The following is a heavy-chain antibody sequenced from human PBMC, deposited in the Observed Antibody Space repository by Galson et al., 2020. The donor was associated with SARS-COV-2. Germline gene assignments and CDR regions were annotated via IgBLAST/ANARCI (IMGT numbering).Heavy chain of an antibody. J-gene: IGHJ4*02. V-gene: IGHV4-30-2*01. Sequence: ASETLSLTCAVSGGPISSGGYSWSWIRQPPGKGLERIGYIYHSGSTYYNPSLKSRVTISVDRSKNQFSLKLSSVTAADTAVYYCARGGSYYDSSGYYYAFDYWGQGTLVTVSS. D-gene: IGHD3-22*01. CDR2: IYHSGST. CDR3: ARGGSYYDSSGYYYAFDY. CDR1: GGPISSGGYS.